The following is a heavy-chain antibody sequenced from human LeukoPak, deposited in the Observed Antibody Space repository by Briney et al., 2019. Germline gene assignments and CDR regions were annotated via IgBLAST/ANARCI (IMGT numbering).Heavy chain of an antibody. CDR3: ARAEQQLVPGFNAFDI. J-gene: IGHJ3*02. CDR2: IYTSGST. Sequence: RSETLSLTCTVSGGSISSYYWSWIRQPAGKGLEWIGRIYTSGSTNYNPSLKSRVTMSVDTSKNQFSLKLSSVTAADTAVYYCARAEQQLVPGFNAFDIWGQGTMVTVSS. V-gene: IGHV4-4*07. CDR1: GGSISSYY. D-gene: IGHD6-13*01.